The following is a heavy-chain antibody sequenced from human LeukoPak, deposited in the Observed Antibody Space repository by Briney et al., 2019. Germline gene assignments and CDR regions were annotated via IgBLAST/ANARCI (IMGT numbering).Heavy chain of an antibody. CDR2: INHSGST. V-gene: IGHV4-34*01. CDR1: GGSYSGYY. Sequence: SETLSLTCAVYGGSYSGYYWSWIRQPPGKGLEWIGEINHSGSTNYNPSLKSRVTISVDTSKNQFSLKLSSVTAADTAVYYCARARRFGSSGYYYVAEYFQHWGQGTLVTVSS. CDR3: ARARRFGSSGYYYVAEYFQH. D-gene: IGHD3-22*01. J-gene: IGHJ1*01.